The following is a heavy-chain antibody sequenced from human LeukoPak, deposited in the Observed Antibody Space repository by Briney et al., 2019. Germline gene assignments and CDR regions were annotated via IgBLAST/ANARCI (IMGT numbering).Heavy chain of an antibody. D-gene: IGHD3-22*01. Sequence: SEPLSLTCAVSGSSISSGYYWGWIRQPPGKGLEWIGSVYHSGSTYYNPSLKSRVTISVDTSKNQFSLKLSSVTAADTAVYYCARHGNYYDTSQSDPWGQGTLVTVSS. J-gene: IGHJ5*02. V-gene: IGHV4-38-2*01. CDR1: GSSISSGYY. CDR3: ARHGNYYDTSQSDP. CDR2: VYHSGST.